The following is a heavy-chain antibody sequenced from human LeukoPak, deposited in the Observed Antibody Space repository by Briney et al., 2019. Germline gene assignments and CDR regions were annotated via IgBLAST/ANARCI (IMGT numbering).Heavy chain of an antibody. CDR1: GLTFSDYY. V-gene: IGHV3-11*04. D-gene: IGHD3-22*01. J-gene: IGHJ4*02. Sequence: AGGSLRLSCAASGLTFSDYYMTWIRQAPGKGLEWVSSISGSGTTTYSADSVRGRFTVSRDNAKNSVFLYMNSLRAEDTAVYYCAIQITMIVVVPYFDYWGQGTLVTVSS. CDR2: ISGSGTTT. CDR3: AIQITMIVVVPYFDY.